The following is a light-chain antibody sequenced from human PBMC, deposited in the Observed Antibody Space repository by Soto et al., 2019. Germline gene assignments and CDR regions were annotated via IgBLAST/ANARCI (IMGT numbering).Light chain of an antibody. CDR3: QQYNNYLFT. CDR1: QSISSW. V-gene: IGKV1-5*01. J-gene: IGKJ4*01. Sequence: DIQVTQSPSTLSASVGDRVTITCRASQSISSWLAWYQQKPGKAPNLLIYDASTLESGVPSRFSGSGSGTEFTLTISSLQPDDFATYYCQQYNNYLFTFGGGTKVEI. CDR2: DAS.